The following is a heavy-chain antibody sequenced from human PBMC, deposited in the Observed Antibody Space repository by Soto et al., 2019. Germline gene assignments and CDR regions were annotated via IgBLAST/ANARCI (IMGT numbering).Heavy chain of an antibody. CDR3: AKIPTGSGSSKFDY. D-gene: IGHD3-10*01. V-gene: IGHV3-23*01. J-gene: IGHJ4*02. CDR2: ISGSGSFT. Sequence: PGGSLRLSCAASGFTFRTYAMNWVRQARGKGLEWISAISGSGSFTHYADSVRGRFTISRDNSQNQLYLQMNNLRGDDTAMYYCAKIPTGSGSSKFDYWGQGIQVTVSS. CDR1: GFTFRTYA.